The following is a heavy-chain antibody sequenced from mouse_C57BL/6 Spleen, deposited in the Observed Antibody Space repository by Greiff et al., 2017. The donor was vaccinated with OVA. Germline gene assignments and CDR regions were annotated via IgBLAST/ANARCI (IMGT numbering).Heavy chain of an antibody. CDR1: GYAFSSYW. V-gene: IGHV1-80*01. J-gene: IGHJ4*01. CDR3: ARGLGRGYAMDY. D-gene: IGHD4-1*01. Sequence: QVTLKESGAELVKPGASVKISCKASGYAFSSYWMNWVKQRPGKGLEWIGQIYPGDGDTNYNGKFKGKATLTADKSSSTAYMQLSSLTSEDSAVYFCARGLGRGYAMDYWGQGTSVTVSS. CDR2: IYPGDGDT.